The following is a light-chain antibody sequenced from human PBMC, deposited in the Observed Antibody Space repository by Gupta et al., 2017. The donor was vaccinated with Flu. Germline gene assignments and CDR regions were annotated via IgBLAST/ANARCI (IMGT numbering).Light chain of an antibody. J-gene: IGKJ3*01. Sequence: LSATVGDTITITCRASQNIVNYLGWFQQKPGKAPKSLIYAASTLENGVPSRFIGSGGGTDFTLTISSLQPEDFATYYCQQYNTYPFSFGPGTKVDIK. V-gene: IGKV1-16*01. CDR1: QNIVNY. CDR2: AAS. CDR3: QQYNTYPFS.